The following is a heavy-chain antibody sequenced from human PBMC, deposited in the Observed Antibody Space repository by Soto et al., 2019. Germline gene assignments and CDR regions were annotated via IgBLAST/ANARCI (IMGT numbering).Heavy chain of an antibody. Sequence: QVQLVQSGAEVKKPGSSVKVSCKASGGTFSSYAISWMRQAPGQGLEWMGGIIPIFGTANYAQKFQGRVTLTADXXTXQXXLARSSLRSEATAVYSCARVNVGWLQSQRGYYFDYWGPGTLVTVSS. J-gene: IGHJ4*02. V-gene: IGHV1-69*12. CDR1: GGTFSSYA. CDR2: IIPIFGTA. D-gene: IGHD5-12*01. CDR3: ARVNVGWLQSQRGYYFDY.